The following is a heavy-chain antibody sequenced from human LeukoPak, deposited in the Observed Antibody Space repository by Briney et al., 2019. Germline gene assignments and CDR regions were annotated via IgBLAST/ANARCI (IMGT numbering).Heavy chain of an antibody. CDR1: GFTFSNYA. Sequence: PGGSLRLSCEASGFTFSNYAMSWVRQAPGKGLEWVSSISGSSDNTNYADSVKGRLTISRDNSKNILYLQMNTLTAEDTAVYWCAKDPINWGSIYFDCWGQGTLVTVSS. D-gene: IGHD7-27*01. CDR3: AKDPINWGSIYFDC. J-gene: IGHJ4*02. V-gene: IGHV3-23*01. CDR2: ISGSSDNT.